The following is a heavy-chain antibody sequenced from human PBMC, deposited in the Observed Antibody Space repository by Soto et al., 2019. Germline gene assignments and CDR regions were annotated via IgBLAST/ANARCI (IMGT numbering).Heavy chain of an antibody. CDR1: GFSLSTTGAG. CDR2: IYWDDDK. D-gene: IGHD3-22*01. J-gene: IGHJ4*02. CDR3: ARSFYDSSGYLLLFDY. Sequence: SGPTLVNPTQTLTLTCTFSGFSLSTTGAGVGWIRQPPGKALEWLALIYWDDDKRYSPSLKTRLTITKDTSKSQVVLTMTNMDPVDTATFYCARSFYDSSGYLLLFDYWGQGTLVTVSS. V-gene: IGHV2-5*02.